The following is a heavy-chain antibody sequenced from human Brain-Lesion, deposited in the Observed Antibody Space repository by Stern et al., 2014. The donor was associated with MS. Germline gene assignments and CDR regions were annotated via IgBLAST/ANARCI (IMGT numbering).Heavy chain of an antibody. CDR2: IYYSGFT. D-gene: IGHD1-26*01. V-gene: IGHV4-39*01. CDR1: GGSISSSTYY. J-gene: IGHJ4*02. Sequence: QVQLVQSGPGLVKPSETLSLTCTVSGGSISSSTYYWAWIRQPPGKGLEWIGNIYYSGFTYYNPALKSLVTISVDMSQNQFPLKLSSVTAADTAIYYCARHDSVPRPSQLYSARDRGPGYFDYWGQGTLVTVSS. CDR3: ARHDSVPRPSQLYSARDRGPGYFDY.